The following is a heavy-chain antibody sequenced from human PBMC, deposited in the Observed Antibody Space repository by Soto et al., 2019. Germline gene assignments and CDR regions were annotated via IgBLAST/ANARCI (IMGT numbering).Heavy chain of an antibody. V-gene: IGHV4-39*01. D-gene: IGHD6-19*01. J-gene: IGHJ6*02. CDR2: IYYRCGT. CDR3: AIHISIAVAGHTPYYYGMDV. CDR1: GGSISSGSYY. Sequence: SETLSLTCTVSGGSISSGSYYWGWIRQPPGKGLEWIGCIYYRCGTYYNPSLKSRVTISVDTSKNQFSLKLSSVTAADTAVYYCAIHISIAVAGHTPYYYGMDVWGQGTTVT.